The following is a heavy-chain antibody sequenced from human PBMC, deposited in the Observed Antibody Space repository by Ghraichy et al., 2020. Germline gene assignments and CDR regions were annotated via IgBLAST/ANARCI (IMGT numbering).Heavy chain of an antibody. CDR3: ARNLQIMKQWLNGGLDY. D-gene: IGHD6-19*01. J-gene: IGHJ4*02. CDR1: GYTFTSYA. Sequence: ASVKVSCKASGYTFTSYAMHWVRQAPGQRLEWMGWINAGNGNTKYSQKFQGRVTITRDTSASTAYMELSSLRSEDTAVYYCARNLQIMKQWLNGGLDYWGQGTLVTVSS. CDR2: INAGNGNT. V-gene: IGHV1-3*01.